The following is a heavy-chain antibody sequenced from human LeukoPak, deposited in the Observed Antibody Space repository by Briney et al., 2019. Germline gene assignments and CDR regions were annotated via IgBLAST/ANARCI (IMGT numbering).Heavy chain of an antibody. CDR1: GYTFTSYD. Sequence: ASVKVSCKASGYTFTSYDINWLRQATGQRLEWMGWMNPNSGNTGYAQKFQGRVAMTRNTSISTAYMELSSLRSEDTAVYYCARDSSGWYHWFDPRGQGTLVTVSS. D-gene: IGHD6-19*01. V-gene: IGHV1-8*01. J-gene: IGHJ5*02. CDR3: ARDSSGWYHWFDP. CDR2: MNPNSGNT.